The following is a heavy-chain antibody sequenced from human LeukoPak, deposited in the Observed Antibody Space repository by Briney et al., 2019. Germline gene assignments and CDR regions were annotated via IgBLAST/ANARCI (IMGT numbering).Heavy chain of an antibody. CDR1: GYSISSGYY. V-gene: IGHV4-38-2*02. CDR2: IYHSGST. J-gene: IGHJ4*02. D-gene: IGHD3-22*01. Sequence: SETLSLTCAVSGYSISSGYYWGWIRQPPGKGLEWIGSIYHSGSTYYNPSLKSRVTISVDTSKNQFSLKLSSVTAAGTAVYYCARDPYYYDSSGYSALYYFDYWGQGTLVTVSS. CDR3: ARDPYYYDSSGYSALYYFDY.